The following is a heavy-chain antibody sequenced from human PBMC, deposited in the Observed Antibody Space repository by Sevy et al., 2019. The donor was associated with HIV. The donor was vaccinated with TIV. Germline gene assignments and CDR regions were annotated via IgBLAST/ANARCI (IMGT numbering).Heavy chain of an antibody. J-gene: IGHJ4*02. CDR3: ARRRYSSGWENFDY. D-gene: IGHD6-19*01. CDR2: ISYDGSNK. V-gene: IGHV3-30-3*01. CDR1: GFTFSSYA. Sequence: GGSLRLSCAASGFTFSSYAMHWVRQAPDKGLEWVAVISYDGSNKYYADSVKGRFTISRDNSKNTLYLQMNSLRAEDTAVYYCARRRYSSGWENFDYWGQGTLVTVSS.